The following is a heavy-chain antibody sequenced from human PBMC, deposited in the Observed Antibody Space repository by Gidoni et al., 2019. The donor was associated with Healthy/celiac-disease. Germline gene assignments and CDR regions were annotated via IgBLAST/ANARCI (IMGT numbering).Heavy chain of an antibody. J-gene: IGHJ5*02. CDR3: ARHQGGSGLSWFDP. Sequence: QVQLQESGPGLVKPSETLSLTCTVSGGSISSYYWRWIRQPAGKGLEWIGHISTSGSTKYNPSLKSRVTMSVDTSKNQFSLKLSSVTAADTAVYYCARHQGGSGLSWFDPWGQGTLVTVSS. CDR2: ISTSGST. CDR1: GGSISSYY. D-gene: IGHD6-19*01. V-gene: IGHV4-4*07.